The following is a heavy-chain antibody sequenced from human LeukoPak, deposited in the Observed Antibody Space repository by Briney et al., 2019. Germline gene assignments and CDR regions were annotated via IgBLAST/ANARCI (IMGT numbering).Heavy chain of an antibody. Sequence: SETLSLTCAVSGGSISSSNWWSWVRQPPGKGLEWIGEINHSGSTNYNPSLKSRVTISVDTSKNQFSLKLSSVTAADTAVYYCARGRDGYNFLNRGEYYYFDYWGQGTLVTVSS. V-gene: IGHV4-4*02. D-gene: IGHD5-24*01. CDR1: GGSISSSNW. J-gene: IGHJ4*02. CDR3: ARGRDGYNFLNRGEYYYFDY. CDR2: INHSGST.